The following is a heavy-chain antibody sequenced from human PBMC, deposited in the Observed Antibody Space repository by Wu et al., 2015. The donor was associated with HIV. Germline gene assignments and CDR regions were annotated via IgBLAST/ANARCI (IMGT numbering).Heavy chain of an antibody. J-gene: IGHJ6*02. CDR3: ARNTDSVATSLYSLGV. CDR2: IIPMVGIA. Sequence: QVQLLQSGAEVKKPGSSVKVSCKTSGGSFKHYAMNWVRQAPGQGLEWMGRIIPMVGIAKYAQTFQGRLTMTAEKSTNTAYMELSSLRSDDTAVYYCARNTDSVATSLYSLGVWGQGTVVTVSS. CDR1: GGSFKHYA. V-gene: IGHV1-69*04. D-gene: IGHD5-12*01.